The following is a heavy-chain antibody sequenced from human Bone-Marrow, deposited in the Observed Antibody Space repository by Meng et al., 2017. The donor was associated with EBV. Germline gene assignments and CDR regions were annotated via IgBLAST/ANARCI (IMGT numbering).Heavy chain of an antibody. V-gene: IGHV7-4-1*02. Sequence: QWQLVQSGSDLQKPGASLKLSCKDSGYTFTSYAMNWVRQAPGQGLEWMGWINTKTGKPTYAPGFTGRFVLSLDTSDSTTYLQISSLKTEDSAVYYCARDGGRRLDYWGQGTLVTVSS. CDR3: ARDGGRRLDY. CDR1: GYTFTSYA. CDR2: INTKTGKP. D-gene: IGHD3-16*01. J-gene: IGHJ4*02.